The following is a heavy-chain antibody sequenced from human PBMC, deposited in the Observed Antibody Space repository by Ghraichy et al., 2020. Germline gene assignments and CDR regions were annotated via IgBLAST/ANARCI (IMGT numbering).Heavy chain of an antibody. D-gene: IGHD4-17*01. V-gene: IGHV4-39*07. J-gene: IGHJ4*02. Sequence: SETLSLTCTVSGGSISSSSYYWGWIRQPPGKGLEWIGSIYYSGSTYYNPSLKSRVTISVDTSKNQFSLKLSSVTAADTAVYYCARDSYIYGDPDYLFDYWGQGTLVTVSS. CDR3: ARDSYIYGDPDYLFDY. CDR2: IYYSGST. CDR1: GGSISSSSYY.